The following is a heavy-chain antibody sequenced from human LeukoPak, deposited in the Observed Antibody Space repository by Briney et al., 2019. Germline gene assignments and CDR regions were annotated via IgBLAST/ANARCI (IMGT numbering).Heavy chain of an antibody. D-gene: IGHD6-13*01. J-gene: IGHJ4*02. CDR1: GYTFTSYD. CDR3: ARIAAAGNRRLNY. CDR2: MNPNSGNT. Sequence: ASVKVSCKASGYTFTSYDIHWVRQATGQGLEWMGWMNPNSGNTGYAQKFQGRITMTRNTSISTAYMELSSLTSEDTAVYYCARIAAAGNRRLNYWGQGTLVTVSS. V-gene: IGHV1-8*01.